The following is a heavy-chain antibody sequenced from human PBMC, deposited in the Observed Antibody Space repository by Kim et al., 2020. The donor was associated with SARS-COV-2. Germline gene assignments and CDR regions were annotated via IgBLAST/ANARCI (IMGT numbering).Heavy chain of an antibody. D-gene: IGHD4-17*01. V-gene: IGHV3-23*03. CDR3: AKDAVSYYGMDV. J-gene: IGHJ6*02. Sequence: YYADSVKGRFTISRDNSKNTLYLQMNRLRAEDTAVYYCAKDAVSYYGMDVWGQGTTVTVSS.